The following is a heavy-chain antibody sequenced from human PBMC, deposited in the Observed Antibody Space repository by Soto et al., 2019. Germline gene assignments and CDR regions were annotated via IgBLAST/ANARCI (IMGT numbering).Heavy chain of an antibody. CDR3: ARSMWRDHYNWRYSDL. CDR1: GFTFSSYA. D-gene: IGHD1-1*01. V-gene: IGHV3-30-3*01. J-gene: IGHJ2*01. Sequence: QVQLVESGGGVVQPGRSLRLSCAASGFTFSSYAMHWVRQAPGKGLEWVAVISYDGSNKYYADSVKGRFTISRDNFKNTLYLLMNSTRAYDSAVSYCARSMWRDHYNWRYSDLWGRGTLVTVSP. CDR2: ISYDGSNK.